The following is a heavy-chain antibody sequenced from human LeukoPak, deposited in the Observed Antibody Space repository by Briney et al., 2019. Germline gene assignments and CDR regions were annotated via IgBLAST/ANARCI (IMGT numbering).Heavy chain of an antibody. CDR1: GFSFSNYA. V-gene: IGHV3-23*01. CDR3: LRGGWGSLLDY. J-gene: IGHJ4*02. D-gene: IGHD2-21*01. Sequence: GGSLRLSCAASGFSFSNYAVTWVRQAPGKGLEWVSTISSSGKSGDKTYYEDSVKGRFTISRDNSKNTLYLQVNRLRAEDTAMYYCLRGGWGSLLDYWGQGTLVTVSS. CDR2: ISSSGKSGDKT.